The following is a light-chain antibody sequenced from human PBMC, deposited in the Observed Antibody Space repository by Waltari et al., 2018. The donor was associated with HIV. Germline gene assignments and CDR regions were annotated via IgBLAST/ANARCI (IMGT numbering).Light chain of an antibody. CDR1: SRAVGGYNY. CDR3: SSHAGSKVV. CDR2: VVI. V-gene: IGLV2-8*01. Sequence: QSALTQPPSASGSPGQSVTPPCTGTSRAVGGYNYVSWHQQHPGKAPKLMIYVVIKRPSGVPDRFCGSKSGNTASLTVSVLQPEDEADYYCSSHAGSKVVFGGGTRLTVL. J-gene: IGLJ2*01.